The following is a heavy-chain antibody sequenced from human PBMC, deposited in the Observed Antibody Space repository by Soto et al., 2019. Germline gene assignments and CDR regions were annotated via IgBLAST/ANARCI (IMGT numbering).Heavy chain of an antibody. Sequence: QVQLVQSGAEVKKPGASVRVSCKVSGYILIESSMHWVRQAPGKGLEWMGGFDPEDGERIYAQNFKGRVTMTEDTSTDTAYMELSSLRSEDTAVYYCGTNAQLLNTTHDALAFWGQGTLVIVSS. J-gene: IGHJ3*01. D-gene: IGHD5-18*01. CDR1: GYILIESS. CDR2: FDPEDGER. CDR3: GTNAQLLNTTHDALAF. V-gene: IGHV1-24*01.